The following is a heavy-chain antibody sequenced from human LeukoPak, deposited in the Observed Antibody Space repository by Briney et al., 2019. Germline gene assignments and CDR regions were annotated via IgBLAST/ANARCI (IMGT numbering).Heavy chain of an antibody. CDR3: ARDLGRDITIFGVVIPNFDY. V-gene: IGHV1-46*01. CDR1: VYTFTNYY. D-gene: IGHD3-3*01. Sequence: GASVTDSFMSSVYTFTNYYMHWVRQAPGQGLEWMGIINPSGGSTSYAQKFQGRVTMTRDTSTRTVYMELSSLRSEDTAVYYCARDLGRDITIFGVVIPNFDYWGQGTLVTVSS. J-gene: IGHJ4*02. CDR2: INPSGGST.